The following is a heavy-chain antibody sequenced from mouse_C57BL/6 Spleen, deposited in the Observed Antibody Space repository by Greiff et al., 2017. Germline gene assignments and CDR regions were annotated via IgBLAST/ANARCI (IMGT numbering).Heavy chain of an antibody. CDR2: IYPGSGST. V-gene: IGHV1-55*01. CDR3: AEGDCDGGAFDY. CDR1: GYTFTSYW. J-gene: IGHJ2*01. Sequence: QVQLQQPGAELVKPGASVKMSCKASGYTFTSYWITWVKQRPGQGLEWIGDIYPGSGSTNYNEKFKSKATLTVDTSSSTAYMQLSSLTSEDSAVYYCAEGDCDGGAFDYWGQGTTLTVSS.